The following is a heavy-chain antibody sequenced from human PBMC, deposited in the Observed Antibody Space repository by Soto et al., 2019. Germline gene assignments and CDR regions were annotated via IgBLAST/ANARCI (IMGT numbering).Heavy chain of an antibody. Sequence: SETLSLTCTVSGGSISSYYWSWIRQPPGKGLEWIGYIYYSGSTNYNPSLKSRVTISVDTSKNQFSLKLSSVTAADTAVYYCARVRKGFLEWLLFDYWGQGTLVTVSS. D-gene: IGHD3-3*01. J-gene: IGHJ4*02. CDR2: IYYSGST. V-gene: IGHV4-59*01. CDR3: ARVRKGFLEWLLFDY. CDR1: GGSISSYY.